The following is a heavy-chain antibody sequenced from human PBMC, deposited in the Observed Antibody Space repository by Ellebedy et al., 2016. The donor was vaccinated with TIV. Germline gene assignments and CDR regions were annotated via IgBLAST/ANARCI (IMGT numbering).Heavy chain of an antibody. J-gene: IGHJ6*02. CDR2: IYYSGST. CDR1: GGSISSGDYY. D-gene: IGHD3-10*01. Sequence: SETLSLTCTVSGGSISSGDYYWSWIRQPPGKGLEWIGYIYYSGSTYYNPSLKSRVTISVDTSKNQFSLKLSSVTAADTAVYYCARATYYYGSGHLDVWGQGTTVTVSS. CDR3: ARATYYYGSGHLDV. V-gene: IGHV4-30-4*01.